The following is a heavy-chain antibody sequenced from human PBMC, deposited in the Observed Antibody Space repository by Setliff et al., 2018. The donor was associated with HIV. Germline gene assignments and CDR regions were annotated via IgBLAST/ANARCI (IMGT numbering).Heavy chain of an antibody. CDR3: ARVDPYSSGFYGY. Sequence: ASVKVSCKASGYTFTSYPIHWVRQVPGQGLEWMGILNPSGGSTTYALKFQGRVTMTSDTSTSTVYMELSSLRSEDTALYYCARVDPYSSGFYGYWGQGTLVTVSS. J-gene: IGHJ4*02. CDR1: GYTFTSYP. V-gene: IGHV1-46*01. D-gene: IGHD3-22*01. CDR2: LNPSGGST.